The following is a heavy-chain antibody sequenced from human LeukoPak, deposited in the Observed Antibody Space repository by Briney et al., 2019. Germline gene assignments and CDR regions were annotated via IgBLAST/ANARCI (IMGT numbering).Heavy chain of an antibody. CDR1: GGTFSSYA. V-gene: IGHV1-69*13. J-gene: IGHJ4*02. D-gene: IGHD1-14*01. Sequence: SVKVSCKASGGTFSSYAISWVRQAPGQGLEWMGGIIPIFGTANYAQKFQGRVTITADESTSTAYMELSSLRSEDTAVYYCARSKGRYTPSLYYFDYWGQGTLVTVSS. CDR3: ARSKGRYTPSLYYFDY. CDR2: IIPIFGTA.